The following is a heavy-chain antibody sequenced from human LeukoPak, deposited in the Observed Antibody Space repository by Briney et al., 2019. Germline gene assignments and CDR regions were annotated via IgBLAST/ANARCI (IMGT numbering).Heavy chain of an antibody. CDR3: ARLLWFGETDAFDI. CDR2: IYYSGST. V-gene: IGHV4-59*08. D-gene: IGHD3-10*01. Sequence: SETLSLTRTVSGGSISSYYWSWIRQPPGKGLEWIGYIYYSGSTNYNPSLKSRVTISVDTSKNQFSLKLSSVTAADTAVYYCARLLWFGETDAFDIWGQGTMVTVSS. J-gene: IGHJ3*02. CDR1: GGSISSYY.